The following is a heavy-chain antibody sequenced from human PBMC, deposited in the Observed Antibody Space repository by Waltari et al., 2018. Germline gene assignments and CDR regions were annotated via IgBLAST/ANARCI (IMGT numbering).Heavy chain of an antibody. V-gene: IGHV4-59*01. CDR2: IYYSGST. CDR3: ARDHRGDGRYFDY. D-gene: IGHD1-26*01. J-gene: IGHJ4*02. Sequence: QVQLQESGPGLVQPSETLSLTCTVSGGSISSYYWSWIRQPPGKGLEWIGYIYYSGSTNYNPSLKSRVTISVDTSKNQFSLKLSSVTAADTAVYYCARDHRGDGRYFDYWGQGTLVTVSS. CDR1: GGSISSYY.